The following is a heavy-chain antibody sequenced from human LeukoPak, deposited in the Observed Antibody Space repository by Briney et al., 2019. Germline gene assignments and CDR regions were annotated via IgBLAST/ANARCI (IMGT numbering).Heavy chain of an antibody. D-gene: IGHD5-24*01. CDR1: GGSISSYY. CDR3: ARHSLRDGYNYFDY. CDR2: IYTSGST. J-gene: IGHJ4*02. V-gene: IGHV4-4*09. Sequence: PSETLSLTCTVSGGSISSYYWSWIRQPPGKGQEWIGYIYTSGSTNYNPSLKSRVTISVDTSKNQFSLKLSSVTAADTAVYYCARHSLRDGYNYFDYWGQGTLVTVSS.